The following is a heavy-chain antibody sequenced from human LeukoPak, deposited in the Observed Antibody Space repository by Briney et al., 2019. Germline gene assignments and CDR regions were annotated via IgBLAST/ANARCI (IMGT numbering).Heavy chain of an antibody. CDR2: ISGSGGST. V-gene: IGHV3-23*01. CDR1: GFTFSSYA. Sequence: GGSLRLSCAASGFTFSSYAMSWVRQAPGKGLEWVSAISGSGGSTYYADSVKVRFTTSRDNSKNTLYLQMNGLRAEDTAVYYCAKENDFWSGYPDYWGQGTLVTVSS. D-gene: IGHD3-3*01. J-gene: IGHJ4*02. CDR3: AKENDFWSGYPDY.